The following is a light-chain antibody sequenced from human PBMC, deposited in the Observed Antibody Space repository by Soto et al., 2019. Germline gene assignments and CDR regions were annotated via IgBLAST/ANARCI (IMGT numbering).Light chain of an antibody. CDR2: DAN. Sequence: DIQMTQSPSSVSASVGDTVVITCRASQGITSWFAWYQQRPGNAPKLLISDANTLQTGVPPRFSGSGSGTDFFLTVNSLQPEDCATYYCQQADSFPITFGQGTRLEIK. J-gene: IGKJ5*01. CDR1: QGITSW. CDR3: QQADSFPIT. V-gene: IGKV1D-12*01.